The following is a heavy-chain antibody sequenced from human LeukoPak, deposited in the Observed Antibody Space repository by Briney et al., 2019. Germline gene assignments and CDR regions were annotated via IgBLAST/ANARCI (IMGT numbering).Heavy chain of an antibody. V-gene: IGHV4-4*02. Sequence: SGTLSLTCAVSGGSISSSSWWSWVRQPPGKGLEWIGEVYHSGSPNYNPSFRGRVTILVDKSKNQFSLNLGSLTAADTAVYYCARDPNIVSTVTLRAFDIWSQGTMVSVSS. J-gene: IGHJ3*02. D-gene: IGHD5/OR15-5a*01. CDR1: GGSISSSSW. CDR2: VYHSGSP. CDR3: ARDPNIVSTVTLRAFDI.